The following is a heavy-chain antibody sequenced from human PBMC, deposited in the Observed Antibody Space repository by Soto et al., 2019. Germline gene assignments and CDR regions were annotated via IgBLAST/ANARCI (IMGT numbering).Heavy chain of an antibody. D-gene: IGHD2-15*01. CDR1: GYIFVNYG. Sequence: QVQLVQSGDEVRKPGSSVKVSCKASGYIFVNYGIAWVRQAPGQGLEWMGWISPYSGTTHYASKVQGRLTMTTDTSTSTAYMDLGSLTSDDTAVYYCAMVDNYATPTPQDVWGQGTTVTVSS. CDR2: ISPYSGTT. J-gene: IGHJ6*02. CDR3: AMVDNYATPTPQDV. V-gene: IGHV1-18*01.